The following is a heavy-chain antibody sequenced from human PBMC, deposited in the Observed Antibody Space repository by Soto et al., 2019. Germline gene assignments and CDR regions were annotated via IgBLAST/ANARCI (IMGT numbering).Heavy chain of an antibody. D-gene: IGHD3-16*02. CDR2: LSANTDYA. J-gene: IGHJ4*02. Sequence: EVQILESGGGLVQPGGSLRLSCAASGFPFSNYAMTWVRQAPGKGLEWVSALSANTDYAYYADSVKDRFTMSRDNSKNPLYPQMDSLRAEDTAVYYCAKVPSQYIWGSYLRYYDYWGQGTLVTVSS. CDR1: GFPFSNYA. V-gene: IGHV3-23*01. CDR3: AKVPSQYIWGSYLRYYDY.